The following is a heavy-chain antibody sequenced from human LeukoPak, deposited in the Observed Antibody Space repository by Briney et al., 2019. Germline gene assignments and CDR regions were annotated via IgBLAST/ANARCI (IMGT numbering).Heavy chain of an antibody. CDR2: FDPEDGET. CDR3: ATRLPPFLYYYDSSGYPDAFDI. V-gene: IGHV1-24*01. CDR1: GYTLTELS. D-gene: IGHD3-22*01. Sequence: GASVKVSCKVSGYTLTELSMHWVRQAPGKGLEWMGGFDPEDGETIYAQKFQGRVTMTEDTSTDTAYMELSSLRSEDTAVYYCATRLPPFLYYYDSSGYPDAFDIWGQGTMVTVSS. J-gene: IGHJ3*02.